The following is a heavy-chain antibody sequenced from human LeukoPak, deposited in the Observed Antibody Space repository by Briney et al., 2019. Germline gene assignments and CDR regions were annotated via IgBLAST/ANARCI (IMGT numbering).Heavy chain of an antibody. CDR2: IYYSGST. Sequence: SETLSLTCTVSGASISTNSYYWGWIRQPPGKGLEWIGSIYYSGSTYYNPSLKSRVTISIDTSKNQFSLRLRSVTAADTAVYYCARDTDYGDSDYWGQGTLVTVSS. CDR3: ARDTDYGDSDY. CDR1: GASISTNSYY. D-gene: IGHD4-17*01. V-gene: IGHV4-39*07. J-gene: IGHJ4*02.